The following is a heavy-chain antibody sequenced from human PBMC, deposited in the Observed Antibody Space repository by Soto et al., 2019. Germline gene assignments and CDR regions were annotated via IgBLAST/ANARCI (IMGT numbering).Heavy chain of an antibody. V-gene: IGHV1-69*12. D-gene: IGHD5-18*01. J-gene: IGHJ6*02. CDR3: ARDSVRGTAMDYYYGMDV. CDR1: GGTFSSYA. CDR2: IIPIFGTA. Sequence: QVQLVQSGAEVKKPGSSVKVSCKASGGTFSSYAISWVRQAPGQGLEWMGGIIPIFGTANYAQKFQGRVTITADESTSTAYMELSSLRSEDTAVYYCARDSVRGTAMDYYYGMDVWGQGTTVTVPS.